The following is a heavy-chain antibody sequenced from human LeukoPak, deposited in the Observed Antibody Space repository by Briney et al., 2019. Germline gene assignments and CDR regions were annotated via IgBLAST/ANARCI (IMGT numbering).Heavy chain of an antibody. J-gene: IGHJ3*02. D-gene: IGHD2-21*02. CDR1: GFTFSSYS. Sequence: GGSLRLSCAASGFTFSSYSMNWVRQAPGKGLEWVSYISSSSSTIYYADSVKGRFTISRDNAKNSLYLQMNSLRAEDTAVYYCARERDEDAFDIWGQGTMVTVSS. V-gene: IGHV3-48*01. CDR3: ARERDEDAFDI. CDR2: ISSSSSTI.